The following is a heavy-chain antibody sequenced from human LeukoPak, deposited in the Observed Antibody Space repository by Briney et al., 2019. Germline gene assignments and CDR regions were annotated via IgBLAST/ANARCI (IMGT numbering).Heavy chain of an antibody. CDR1: GFTFSDYY. CDR3: ARDLTGTTF. CDR2: IKQDGSEK. V-gene: IGHV3-7*01. J-gene: IGHJ4*02. Sequence: GGSLRLSCAASGFTFSDYYMSWIRQAPGKGLEWVANIKQDGSEKYYVDSVKGRFTISRDNAKNSLYLQMNSLRAEDTAVYYCARDLTGTTFWGQGTLVTVSS. D-gene: IGHD1-20*01.